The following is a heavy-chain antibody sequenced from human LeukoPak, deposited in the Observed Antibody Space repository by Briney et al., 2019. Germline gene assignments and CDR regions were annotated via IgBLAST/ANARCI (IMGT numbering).Heavy chain of an antibody. CDR1: GFTFSSSD. Sequence: GGSLRLSCAASGFTFSSSDLHSVRQATGKGLEWVSAIGRRGDTYYADSVKGRFAISRENGVNSFYLQMNSLRVGDTAVYYCAREVTDRVTMGWYFDLWGRGTLVTVSS. CDR3: AREVTDRVTMGWYFDL. D-gene: IGHD4/OR15-4a*01. CDR2: IGRRGDT. J-gene: IGHJ2*01. V-gene: IGHV3-13*01.